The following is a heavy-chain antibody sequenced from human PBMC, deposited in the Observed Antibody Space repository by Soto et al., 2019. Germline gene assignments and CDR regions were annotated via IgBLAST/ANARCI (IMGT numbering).Heavy chain of an antibody. CDR3: ARGALRAYYLDY. CDR1: GFTFSTYW. J-gene: IGHJ4*02. D-gene: IGHD3-10*01. V-gene: IGHV3-74*01. CDR2: MKGDESNT. Sequence: EAQLVESGGGLVQPGGSLRLSCAASGFTFSTYWMHWVRQAPGGGLVWVSRMKGDESNTNYADSVKGRFTISRDNAKNTVYRQMNRLRAEDTAIYYCARGALRAYYLDYWGQRVLVTVSS.